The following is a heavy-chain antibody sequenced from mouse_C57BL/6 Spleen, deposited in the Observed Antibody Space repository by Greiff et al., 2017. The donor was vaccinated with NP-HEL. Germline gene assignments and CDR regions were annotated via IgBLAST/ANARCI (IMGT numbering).Heavy chain of an antibody. D-gene: IGHD1-1*01. J-gene: IGHJ4*01. CDR1: GYTFTDYE. CDR3: TRATTVVAPYYAMDY. Sequence: QVHVKQSGAELVRPGASVTLSCKASGYTFTDYEMHWVKQTPVHGLEWIGAIDPETGGTAYNQKFKGKAILTADKSSSTAYMELRSLTSEDSAVYYCTRATTVVAPYYAMDYWGQGTSVTVSS. CDR2: IDPETGGT. V-gene: IGHV1-15*01.